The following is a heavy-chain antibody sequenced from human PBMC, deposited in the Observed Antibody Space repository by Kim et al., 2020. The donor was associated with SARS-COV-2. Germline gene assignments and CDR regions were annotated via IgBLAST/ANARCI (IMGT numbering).Heavy chain of an antibody. CDR2: IYYSGST. CDR1: GGSISSSSYY. J-gene: IGHJ4*02. D-gene: IGHD2-15*01. V-gene: IGHV4-39*01. CDR3: ARHVPIYCSGGGCYMFDY. Sequence: SETLSLTCTVSGGSISSSSYYWGWIRQPPGKGLEWIGSIYYSGSTYYNPSLKSRVTISVDTSKNQFSLKLSSVTAADTAVYYCARHVPIYCSGGGCYMFDYWVQGTLLTVSS.